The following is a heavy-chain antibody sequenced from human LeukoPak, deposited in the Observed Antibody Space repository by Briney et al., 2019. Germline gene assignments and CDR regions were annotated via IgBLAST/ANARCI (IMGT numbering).Heavy chain of an antibody. CDR2: IYYSGST. J-gene: IGHJ1*01. CDR1: GGSISSSSYY. CDR3: ARGGGPEYFQH. D-gene: IGHD2-15*01. Sequence: SETLSLTCTVSGGSISSSSYYWSWIRQPPGKGLEWIGYIYYSGSTNYNPSLKSRVTISVDTSKNQFSLKLSSVTAADTAVYYCARGGGPEYFQHWGQGTLVTVSS. V-gene: IGHV4-61*01.